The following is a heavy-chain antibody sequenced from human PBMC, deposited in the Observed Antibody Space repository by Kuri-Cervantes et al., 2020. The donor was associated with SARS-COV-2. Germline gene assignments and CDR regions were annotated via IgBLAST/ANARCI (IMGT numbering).Heavy chain of an antibody. CDR1: GVSVTGGTYY. J-gene: IGHJ4*02. Sequence: SETLSLTCAVSGVSVTGGTYYWAWIRQPAGKGLEWIGHLDTSGSTTYNPSLKSRVTISLDTSKNQFSLRLSSVTAADTAIYYCAREDTSTIDFWGQGTLVTVSS. D-gene: IGHD2-2*01. V-gene: IGHV4-61*09. CDR3: AREDTSTIDF. CDR2: LDTSGST.